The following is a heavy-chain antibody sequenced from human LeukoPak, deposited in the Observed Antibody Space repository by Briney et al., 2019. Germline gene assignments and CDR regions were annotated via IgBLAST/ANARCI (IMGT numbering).Heavy chain of an antibody. D-gene: IGHD2-2*01. Sequence: GGSLRPSCAASGFTFDDYAMHWVRQAPGKGLEWVSLISWDGGSTYYADSVKGRFTISRDNSKNSLYLQMNSLRAEDTALYYCAKGNYCSSTSCYLGHYYYYYMDVWGKGTTVTVSS. J-gene: IGHJ6*03. CDR2: ISWDGGST. CDR3: AKGNYCSSTSCYLGHYYYYYMDV. V-gene: IGHV3-43D*03. CDR1: GFTFDDYA.